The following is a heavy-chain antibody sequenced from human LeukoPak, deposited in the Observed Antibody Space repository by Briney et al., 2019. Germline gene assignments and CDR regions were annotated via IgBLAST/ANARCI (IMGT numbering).Heavy chain of an antibody. CDR2: ISGSGGST. Sequence: GGSLRLSCAASGFTFSSYSMNWVRQAPGKGLEWVSAISGSGGSTYYADSVKGRFTISRDSSKNTLYLQMNSLRAEDTAVYYCAKNPRYSYGYYLSYFDYWGQGTLVTVSS. J-gene: IGHJ4*02. CDR3: AKNPRYSYGYYLSYFDY. D-gene: IGHD5-18*01. CDR1: GFTFSSYS. V-gene: IGHV3-23*01.